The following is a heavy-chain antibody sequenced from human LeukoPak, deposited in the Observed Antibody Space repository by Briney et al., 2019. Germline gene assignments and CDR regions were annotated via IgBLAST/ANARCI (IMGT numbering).Heavy chain of an antibody. Sequence: GGSVRLSCAASGFTFSSYAMSWVRQAPGKGLEWVSTISGSGGSTYYADSVKGRFTISRDNSKNTLYLQMNSLRAEDTAVYYCAKQQEWLLNYLNWFDPWGQGTLVTVSS. J-gene: IGHJ5*02. CDR3: AKQQEWLLNYLNWFDP. CDR1: GFTFSSYA. V-gene: IGHV3-23*01. CDR2: ISGSGGST. D-gene: IGHD3-3*01.